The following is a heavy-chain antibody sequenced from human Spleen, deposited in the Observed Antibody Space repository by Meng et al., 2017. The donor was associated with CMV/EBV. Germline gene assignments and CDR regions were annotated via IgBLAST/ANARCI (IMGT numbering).Heavy chain of an antibody. V-gene: IGHV1-2*02. CDR3: ARVKRYCTGGTCSPTGYYGMDV. Sequence: ASVQVSCKASGYNFTGYYIHWVRQAPGQGLEWMGWINPNGGGKNYSQKFQGRITMTGDTSITTAYIELSRLRSYDMAVSHCARVKRYCTGGTCSPTGYYGMDVWGQGTTVTVSS. CDR2: INPNGGGK. D-gene: IGHD2-8*02. J-gene: IGHJ6*02. CDR1: GYNFTGYY.